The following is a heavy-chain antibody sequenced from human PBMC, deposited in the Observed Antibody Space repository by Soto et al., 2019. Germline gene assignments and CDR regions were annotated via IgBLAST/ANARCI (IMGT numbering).Heavy chain of an antibody. J-gene: IGHJ4*02. CDR2: IYYSGST. CDR1: GGSISSYY. CDR3: ARARGLQQIDY. V-gene: IGHV4-59*01. Sequence: PSETLSLNCTVSGGSISSYYWSWIRQPPGKGLEWIGYIYYSGSTNYNPSLKSRVTISVDTSKNQFSLKLSSVTAADTAVYYCARARGLQQIDYWGQGTLVTVSS. D-gene: IGHD4-4*01.